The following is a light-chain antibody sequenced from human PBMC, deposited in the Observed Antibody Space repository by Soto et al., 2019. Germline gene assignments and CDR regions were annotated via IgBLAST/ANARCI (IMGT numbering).Light chain of an antibody. CDR1: SGHSSYA. CDR3: QTWGTGIPV. CDR2: LNSDGSH. V-gene: IGLV4-69*01. J-gene: IGLJ2*01. Sequence: QSVLTQSPSASASLGASVKLTCTLSSGHSSYAIAWHQQQPEKGLRYLMKLNSDGSHNKGDGIPDRFSGSSSGAERYLTISSLHSEDEADYYCQTWGTGIPVFGGGTKLTVL.